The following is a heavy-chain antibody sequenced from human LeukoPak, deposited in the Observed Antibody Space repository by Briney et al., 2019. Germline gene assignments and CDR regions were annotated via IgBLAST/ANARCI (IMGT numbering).Heavy chain of an antibody. CDR3: ARLRGFRNFDY. Sequence: GGSLRLSCVGSGITLSYYWMGWVRQAPGKGLEWVANIKQDGSEKYYVDSVKGRFTISRDNAKNSLFLQMNSLRAEDTAVYYCARLRGFRNFDYWGQGTLVTVSS. CDR2: IKQDGSEK. D-gene: IGHD3-10*01. CDR1: GITLSYYW. J-gene: IGHJ4*02. V-gene: IGHV3-7*02.